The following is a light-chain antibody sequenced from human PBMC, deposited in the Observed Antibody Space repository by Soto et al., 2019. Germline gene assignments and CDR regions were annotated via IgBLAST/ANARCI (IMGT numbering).Light chain of an antibody. Sequence: EIVLTQSPGTLSLSPGERATLSCRASQSVSSSYLAWYQQKPGQAPRILIYGASSRATGIPDRFSGSGSGTDFTLTISRLEPEDFAVYYCQQYGSSPRDTFGQGTKLEIK. CDR1: QSVSSSY. V-gene: IGKV3-20*01. CDR3: QQYGSSPRDT. J-gene: IGKJ2*01. CDR2: GAS.